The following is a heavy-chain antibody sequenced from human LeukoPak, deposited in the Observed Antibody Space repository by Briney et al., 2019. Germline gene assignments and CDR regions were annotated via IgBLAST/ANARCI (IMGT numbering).Heavy chain of an antibody. D-gene: IGHD3-22*01. V-gene: IGHV4-59*01. CDR3: ARDQTSYYDSRGYRFQHGVNWSFDL. Sequence: SETLSLTCSVCRGSISSYYWSWIRQPPGKGLEWIGYIYYSGSTNYNPSLKSRVTISVDTSKNQFSLRLSSVTAADTAVYYCARDQTSYYDSRGYRFQHGVNWSFDLWGRGTLVTVSS. CDR1: RGSISSYY. J-gene: IGHJ2*01. CDR2: IYYSGST.